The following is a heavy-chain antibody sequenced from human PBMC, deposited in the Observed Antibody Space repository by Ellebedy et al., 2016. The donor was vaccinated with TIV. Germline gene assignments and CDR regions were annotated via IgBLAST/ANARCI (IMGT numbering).Heavy chain of an antibody. Sequence: GESLKIPCAASGFTFSDYWMSWVRQAPGKGLEWVANIKQDRSEKWYVDSVKGRFTISRDNAKNSLYLQMNSLRADDTAVYYCARDAENIAVTDYFDYWGQGTLVTVSS. CDR2: IKQDRSEK. CDR3: ARDAENIAVTDYFDY. V-gene: IGHV3-7*03. J-gene: IGHJ4*02. CDR1: GFTFSDYW. D-gene: IGHD6-19*01.